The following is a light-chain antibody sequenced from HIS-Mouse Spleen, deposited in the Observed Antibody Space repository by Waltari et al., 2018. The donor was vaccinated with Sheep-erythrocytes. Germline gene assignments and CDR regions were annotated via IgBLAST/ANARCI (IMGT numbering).Light chain of an antibody. V-gene: IGLV2-8*01. CDR1: SSDVGGYNY. Sequence: QSALTQPPSASGSPGQSVTISCTGTSSDVGGYNYVSWYQQHPGKAPKAMNYEVSKRPSGVPDRLSGSKSGNSASLTVSGLQAEDEADYYCSSYAGSNNLVFGGGTKLTVL. CDR2: EVS. CDR3: SSYAGSNNLV. J-gene: IGLJ2*01.